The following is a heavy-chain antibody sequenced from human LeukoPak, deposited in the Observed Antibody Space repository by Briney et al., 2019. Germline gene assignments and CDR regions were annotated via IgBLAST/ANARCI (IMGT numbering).Heavy chain of an antibody. J-gene: IGHJ3*02. CDR2: IYTSGST. D-gene: IGHD4-17*01. CDR1: GGSISSGSYY. Sequence: SETLSLTCTVSGGSISSGSYYWSWIRQPAGKGLERIGRIYTSGSTNYNPSLKSRVTISVDTSKNQFSLKLSSVTAADTAVYYCARAYGDYEGDAFDIWGQGTMVTVSS. CDR3: ARAYGDYEGDAFDI. V-gene: IGHV4-61*02.